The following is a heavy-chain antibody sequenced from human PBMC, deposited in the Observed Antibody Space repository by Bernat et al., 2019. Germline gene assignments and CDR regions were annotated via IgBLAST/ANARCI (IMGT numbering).Heavy chain of an antibody. V-gene: IGHV3-21*01. CDR2: ISASSSNI. D-gene: IGHD1-1*01. J-gene: IGHJ6*03. CDR1: GFALSTCA. CDR3: TRDKSVGSTCYNYVDV. Sequence: EVQLVESGGGLVKPGGSLRLSCAASGFALSTCAMNWVRQAPGKGLEWVSYISASSSNIKYADSVKGRFTISRDNAKNSLYLQMDSLRAEDTAVYYCTRDKSVGSTCYNYVDVWGIGTTVTVSS.